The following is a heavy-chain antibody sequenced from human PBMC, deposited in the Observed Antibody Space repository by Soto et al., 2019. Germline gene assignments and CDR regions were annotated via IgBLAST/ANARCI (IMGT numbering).Heavy chain of an antibody. J-gene: IGHJ3*02. D-gene: IGHD2-2*01. CDR3: ARDPPFIVVVPAAMPDWAFDI. CDR1: GFTFSSYA. V-gene: IGHV3-30-3*01. CDR2: ISYDGSNK. Sequence: GGSLRLSCAASGFTFSSYAMHWVRQAPGKGLEWVAVISYDGSNKYYADSVKGRFTISRDNSKNTLYLQMNSLRAEDTAVYYCARDPPFIVVVPAAMPDWAFDIWGQGTMVTVSS.